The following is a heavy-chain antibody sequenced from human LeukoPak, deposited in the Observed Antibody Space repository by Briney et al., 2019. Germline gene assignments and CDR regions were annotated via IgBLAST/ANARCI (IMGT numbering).Heavy chain of an antibody. D-gene: IGHD3-10*01. Sequence: GGSLRLSCAASGFTFSSYEMNWVRQAPGKGLEWVSGISWNSGSIGYADSVKGRFTISRDNAKNSLYLQMNSLRAEDTAVYYCARALWFGETFPAYWGQGTLVTVSS. V-gene: IGHV3-9*01. CDR2: ISWNSGSI. CDR3: ARALWFGETFPAY. J-gene: IGHJ4*02. CDR1: GFTFSSYE.